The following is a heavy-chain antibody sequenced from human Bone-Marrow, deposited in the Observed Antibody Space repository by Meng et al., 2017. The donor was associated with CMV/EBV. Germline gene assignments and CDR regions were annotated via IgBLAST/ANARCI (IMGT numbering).Heavy chain of an antibody. Sequence: SETLSLTCAVYGGSFSGYYWSWIRQPPGKGLEWIGEINHSGSTNYNPSLKSRVTISVDTSKNQFSLKLSSVTAADTAVYYCARGLAAPGYWVQGTLVTVSS. CDR3: ARGLAAPGY. CDR1: GGSFSGYY. J-gene: IGHJ4*02. CDR2: INHSGST. D-gene: IGHD6-13*01. V-gene: IGHV4-34*01.